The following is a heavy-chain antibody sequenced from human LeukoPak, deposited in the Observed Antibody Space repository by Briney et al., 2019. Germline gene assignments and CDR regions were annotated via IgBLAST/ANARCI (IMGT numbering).Heavy chain of an antibody. D-gene: IGHD6-13*01. CDR2: IRYDGSNK. J-gene: IGHJ4*02. V-gene: IGHV3-30*02. Sequence: GGSLRLSSAASGFTFSNCAMHWVRQAPGKGLEWVAFIRYDGSNKFYADSVKGRFTISRDNSKNTLYLQMNNLRGEDTAVYYCESSNPAGSSWRPFDNWGQGTLVTVSS. CDR3: ESSNPAGSSWRPFDN. CDR1: GFTFSNCA.